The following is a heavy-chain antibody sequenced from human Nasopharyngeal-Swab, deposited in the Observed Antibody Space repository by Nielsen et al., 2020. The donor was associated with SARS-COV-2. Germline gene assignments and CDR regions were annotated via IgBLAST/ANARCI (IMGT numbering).Heavy chain of an antibody. CDR3: VKAPSGIYRSGDAFDI. CDR1: GFTFSSYA. D-gene: IGHD1-26*01. J-gene: IGHJ3*02. V-gene: IGHV3-64D*06. CDR2: ISSNGGST. Sequence: GESLKISCSASGFTFSSYAMHWVRQAPGKGLEYVSAISSNGGSTYYADSVKGRFTISRDNSKNTLYLQMSSLRAEDTAVYYCVKAPSGIYRSGDAFDIWGQGTMVTVSS.